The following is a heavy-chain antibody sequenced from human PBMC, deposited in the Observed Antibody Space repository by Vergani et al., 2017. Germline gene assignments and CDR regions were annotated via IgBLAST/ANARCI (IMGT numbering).Heavy chain of an antibody. V-gene: IGHV5-51*01. CDR2: IYPGDSDT. CDR1: GYSFTSYW. D-gene: IGHD1-26*01. Sequence: EVQLVQSGAEVKKPGESLKISCKGSGYSFTSYWIGWVRQMPGKGLEWMGIIYPGDSDTSYSPSFQGQVTISADKSISTAYPQWSSLKASDTAMYYCARSSWVWSGSYFSDYWGQGTLVTVSS. CDR3: ARSSWVWSGSYFSDY. J-gene: IGHJ4*02.